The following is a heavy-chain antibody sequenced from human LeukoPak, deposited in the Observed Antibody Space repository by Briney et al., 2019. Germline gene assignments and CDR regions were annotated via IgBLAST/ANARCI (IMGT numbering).Heavy chain of an antibody. CDR3: ARSFDFWSGYYSDY. CDR1: GFIFSDYS. V-gene: IGHV3-21*01. J-gene: IGHJ4*02. Sequence: GGSLRLSCTASGFIFSDYSMNWVRQAPGKGLEWVSSISSSSSHIYYADSMKGRFTISRDNDKNSVYLQMDSLRAEDTAVYYCARSFDFWSGYYSDYWGQGTLVTVSS. D-gene: IGHD3-3*01. CDR2: ISSSSSHI.